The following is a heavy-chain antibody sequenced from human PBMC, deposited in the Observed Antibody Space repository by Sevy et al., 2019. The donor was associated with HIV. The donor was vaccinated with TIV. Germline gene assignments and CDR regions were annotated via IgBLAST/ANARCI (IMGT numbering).Heavy chain of an antibody. Sequence: SETLSLTCAVYGGSFSGYYWSWIRQPPGKGLEWIGEINHSGSTNSNPSLKSRVTISVDTSKNQLTLKLSSVTAADTAVYYCARSWHYDFWSGYYTRTTDNWFDPWGQGTLVTVSS. V-gene: IGHV4-34*01. J-gene: IGHJ5*02. CDR1: GGSFSGYY. CDR3: ARSWHYDFWSGYYTRTTDNWFDP. D-gene: IGHD3-3*01. CDR2: INHSGST.